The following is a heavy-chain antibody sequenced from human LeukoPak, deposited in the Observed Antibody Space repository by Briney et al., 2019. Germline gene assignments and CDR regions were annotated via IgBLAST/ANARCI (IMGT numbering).Heavy chain of an antibody. D-gene: IGHD3-10*01. J-gene: IGHJ4*02. CDR3: AREGLITIIRGLNFGY. Sequence: PSETLSLTCTVSGGSINSYYWNWIRQPPGRGLEWVGYIYYSGSTNYNPSLKSRVTISVDTSKNQFSLKLSSVTAADTAVYYCAREGLITIIRGLNFGYWGQGTLVSVSS. CDR1: GGSINSYY. CDR2: IYYSGST. V-gene: IGHV4-59*01.